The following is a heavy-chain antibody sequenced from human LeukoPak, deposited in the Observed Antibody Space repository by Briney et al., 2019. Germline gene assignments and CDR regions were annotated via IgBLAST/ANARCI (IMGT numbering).Heavy chain of an antibody. CDR2: IIPIFGTA. CDR3: ARGDATGADYGASFL. J-gene: IGHJ4*02. D-gene: IGHD4-17*01. CDR1: GGTFSSYA. V-gene: IGHV1-69*13. Sequence: GASVKVSCKASGGTFSSYAISWVRQAPGQGLEWMGGIIPIFGTANYAQKFQGRVTITADESTSTAYMELSSLRSEDTAVYYCARGDATGADYGASFLWGQGTLVTVSS.